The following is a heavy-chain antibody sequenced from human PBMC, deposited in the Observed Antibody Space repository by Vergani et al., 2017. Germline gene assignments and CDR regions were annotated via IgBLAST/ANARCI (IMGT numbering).Heavy chain of an antibody. V-gene: IGHV3-23*01. CDR1: GFSFSTYA. D-gene: IGHD2-8*02. Sequence: EVQLLESGGGLVQPGGSLRLSYAASGFSFSTYAMSWVRQAPGKGLEWVSGISGSSGSTYYADSVKGRFTISRDNSKNTLYLQMNSLGAEDTAVYYCANVLGVDYWGQGTLVTVSS. CDR3: ANVLGVDY. CDR2: ISGSSGST. J-gene: IGHJ4*02.